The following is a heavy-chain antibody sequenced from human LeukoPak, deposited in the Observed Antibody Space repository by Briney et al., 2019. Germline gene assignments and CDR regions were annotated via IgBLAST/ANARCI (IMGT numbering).Heavy chain of an antibody. V-gene: IGHV3-7*01. CDR3: ARIPLLRFLEWLPNHYYMDV. J-gene: IGHJ6*03. CDR2: IKQDGSEK. Sequence: GGSLRLSCAASGFTFSSYWMSWVRQAPGKGLEWVANIKQDGSEKYYVDSVKGRFTISGDNAKNSLYLQMNSLRAEDTAVYYCARIPLLRFLEWLPNHYYMDVWGKGTTVTVSS. CDR1: GFTFSSYW. D-gene: IGHD3-3*01.